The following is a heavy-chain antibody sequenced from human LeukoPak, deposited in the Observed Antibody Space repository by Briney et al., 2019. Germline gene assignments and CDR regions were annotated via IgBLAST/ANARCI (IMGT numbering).Heavy chain of an antibody. Sequence: ASVKVSCKTSGYIFNNYGISWVRQAPGRGLEWMGWISAYNGNTNYIQKFRGRVAMTADTSTSTVYMELRSLRPDDTAIYYCARDIATVQHQDWGQGTLVTVSS. V-gene: IGHV1-18*01. CDR2: ISAYNGNT. CDR1: GYIFNNYG. J-gene: IGHJ4*02. CDR3: ARDIATVQHQD. D-gene: IGHD1-1*01.